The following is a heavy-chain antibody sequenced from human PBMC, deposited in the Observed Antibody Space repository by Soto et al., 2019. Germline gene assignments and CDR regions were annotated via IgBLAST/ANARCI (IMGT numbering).Heavy chain of an antibody. CDR3: AREEPAWPLAYGLDA. CDR1: GFTFSGYS. CDR2: ISTRSDI. V-gene: IGHV3-21*01. J-gene: IGHJ6*02. Sequence: AGGSLRLSCAASGFTFSGYSMNWVRQAPGKGLEWVASISTRSDIYYADSVKGRFTISRDNAKNSVSLQMNSLRAEDTAVYYCAREEPAWPLAYGLDAWGQGPRSPSP.